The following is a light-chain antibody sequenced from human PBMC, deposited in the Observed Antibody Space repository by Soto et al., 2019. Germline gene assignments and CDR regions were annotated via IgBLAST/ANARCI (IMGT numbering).Light chain of an antibody. CDR2: DVT. V-gene: IGLV2-14*03. J-gene: IGLJ3*02. Sequence: QSALXXXXSVSXSPXXSXXISXXGTXXXVGGYDHVSWYQQHPGKAPKLIIYDVTVRPSGISPRFSGSKSDNTASLAVSGLQPEDEADYYCSSYTNKDTLLFGGGTKVTVL. CDR3: SSYTNKDTLL. CDR1: XXXVGGYDH.